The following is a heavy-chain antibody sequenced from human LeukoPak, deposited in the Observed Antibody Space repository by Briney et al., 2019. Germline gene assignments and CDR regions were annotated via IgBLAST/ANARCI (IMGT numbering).Heavy chain of an antibody. D-gene: IGHD3-22*01. V-gene: IGHV3-53*01. CDR3: ARDDYYDSSGLDY. CDR1: GLTVSRHY. CDR2: ISTGGST. Sequence: GGSLRLSCVASGLTVSRHYMTWVRQALGKGLEWLSVISTGGSTNYADSVKGRFTISRDNSKNILYLQMNSLRAEDTAVYYCARDDYYDSSGLDYWGQGILVTVSS. J-gene: IGHJ4*02.